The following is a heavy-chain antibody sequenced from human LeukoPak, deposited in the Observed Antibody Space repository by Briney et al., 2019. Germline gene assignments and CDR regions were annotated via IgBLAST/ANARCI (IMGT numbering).Heavy chain of an antibody. J-gene: IGHJ3*02. D-gene: IGHD3-22*01. CDR3: ARVKSYYYDTSDKDAFDI. CDR2: INPRGGST. V-gene: IGHV1-46*01. CDR1: GYTFTGYY. Sequence: ASVKVSCKASGYTFTGYYMHWVRQAPGQGLEWMGIINPRGGSTSYTQKFQGRVTMTRDTSTSTVYMELSSPRSEDTAVYYCARVKSYYYDTSDKDAFDIWGQGTMVTVSS.